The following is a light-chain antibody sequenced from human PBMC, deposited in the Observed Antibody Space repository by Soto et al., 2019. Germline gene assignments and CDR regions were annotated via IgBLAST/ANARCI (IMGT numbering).Light chain of an antibody. Sequence: QSALTQPPSASGSPGQSVTISCTGTIDDVGAYHYVSWYRQFPGEAPQLIIYEVTKRPSGVPDRFSGSKSGNTASLTVSGLQADDEADYYCSSYAGSNNYVFGTGTKLTVL. J-gene: IGLJ1*01. CDR1: IDDVGAYHY. V-gene: IGLV2-8*01. CDR2: EVT. CDR3: SSYAGSNNYV.